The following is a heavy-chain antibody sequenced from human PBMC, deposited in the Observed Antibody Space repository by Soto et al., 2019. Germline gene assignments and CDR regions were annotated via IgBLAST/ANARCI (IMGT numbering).Heavy chain of an antibody. CDR2: IYHSGST. Sequence: TLSLTCAVSGGSISSSNWWSWVRQPPGKGLEWIGEIYHSGSTSYNPSLKSRVTISVDKSKNQFSLKLSSVTAADTAVYYCARAYDFWSGYGMDVWGQGTTVTVSS. CDR3: ARAYDFWSGYGMDV. D-gene: IGHD3-3*01. J-gene: IGHJ6*02. V-gene: IGHV4-4*02. CDR1: GGSISSSNW.